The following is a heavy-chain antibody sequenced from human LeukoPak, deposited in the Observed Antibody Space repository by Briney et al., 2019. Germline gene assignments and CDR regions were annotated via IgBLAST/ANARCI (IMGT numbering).Heavy chain of an antibody. CDR2: IYYTGSGST. J-gene: IGHJ4*02. Sequence: SETLSLTCTVSGDSISPYYWSWIRQPPGKGLEWIGYIYYTGSGSTSNNPSLKSRVTISVDTSKNQFSLNLKSVTAADTAVYFCARHAVYAGSGWAFDYWGQGTLVTVFS. CDR3: ARHAVYAGSGWAFDY. CDR1: GDSISPYY. D-gene: IGHD6-19*01. V-gene: IGHV4-59*08.